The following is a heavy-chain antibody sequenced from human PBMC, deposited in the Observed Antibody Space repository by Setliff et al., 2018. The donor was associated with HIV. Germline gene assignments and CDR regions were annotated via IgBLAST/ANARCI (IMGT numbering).Heavy chain of an antibody. CDR3: AKGDSFVFSYVYPDY. D-gene: IGHD3-22*01. J-gene: IGHJ4*02. CDR1: GFIVSSNY. CDR2: IYTDGTR. Sequence: GGSLRLSCAASGFIVSSNYMSWVRQAPGKGLEWVSVIYTDGTRYYADSVKGRFTISRDKSKNTLYLQMDSLRTEDTAVYYCAKGDSFVFSYVYPDYWGPGTLVTVSS. V-gene: IGHV3-53*05.